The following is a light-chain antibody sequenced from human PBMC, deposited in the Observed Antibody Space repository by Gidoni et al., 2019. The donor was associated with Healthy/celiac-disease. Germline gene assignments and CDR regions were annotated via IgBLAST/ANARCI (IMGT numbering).Light chain of an antibody. J-gene: IGKJ2*01. CDR1: QGLSTW. Sequence: DIQMTQSPSSVSASVGDRVTITCRASQGLSTWLAWYQQKPGKAPKLLIYAASSLQSGVPSRFSGSGFGTDFTLTISSLQPEDSSTYYCQQTNSFPYTFGQGTKLEIK. V-gene: IGKV1-12*01. CDR2: AAS. CDR3: QQTNSFPYT.